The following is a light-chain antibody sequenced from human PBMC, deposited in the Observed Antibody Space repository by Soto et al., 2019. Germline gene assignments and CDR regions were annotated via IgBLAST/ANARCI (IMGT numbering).Light chain of an antibody. V-gene: IGKV3D-15*01. J-gene: IGKJ4*01. CDR1: QSVSRN. Sequence: EIVMTQSPATLSVSPGERATLSCRASQSVSRNLAWYQQKPGQAPRLLIYGASTRSTGIPARFSGSGSVTEFTLAISSLQSEYFAVYYCQQDNNWPLTFGGGTKVEIK. CDR3: QQDNNWPLT. CDR2: GAS.